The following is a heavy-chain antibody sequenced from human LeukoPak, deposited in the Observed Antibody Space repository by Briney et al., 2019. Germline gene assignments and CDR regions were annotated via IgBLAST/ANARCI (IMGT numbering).Heavy chain of an antibody. J-gene: IGHJ4*02. V-gene: IGHV3-9*01. CDR2: ISWNSGRI. CDR1: GFTFDDYV. Sequence: GGSLRLSCAASGFTFDDYVIHWVRQAPGKGLEWLSGISWNSGRIGYADSVKGRFTISRDNAKNSLYLQMKSLRLEDTALFYCAAQYDSSGYPIDSWGQGTLVTVSS. D-gene: IGHD3-22*01. CDR3: AAQYDSSGYPIDS.